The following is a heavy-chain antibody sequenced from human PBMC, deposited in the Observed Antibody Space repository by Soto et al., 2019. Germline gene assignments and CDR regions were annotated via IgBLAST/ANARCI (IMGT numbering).Heavy chain of an antibody. CDR3: ARDVFSGSGSYYSYPMDV. J-gene: IGHJ6*02. D-gene: IGHD3-10*01. Sequence: GGSLRLSCAASGFTFSSCAMHWVRQAPGKGLEWVAVISYDGSNKYYADSVKGRFTISRDNSKNTLYLQMNSLRAEDTAVYYCARDVFSGSGSYYSYPMDVWGQGTTVTVSS. CDR1: GFTFSSCA. V-gene: IGHV3-30-3*01. CDR2: ISYDGSNK.